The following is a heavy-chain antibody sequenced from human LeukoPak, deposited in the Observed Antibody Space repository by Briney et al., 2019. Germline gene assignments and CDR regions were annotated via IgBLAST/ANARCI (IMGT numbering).Heavy chain of an antibody. CDR3: AKRGVVIRVILVGFHKEAYYFDS. J-gene: IGHJ4*02. D-gene: IGHD3-22*01. Sequence: GGSLRLSCAVSGITLSNYGKSWARQAPGKGVEWGAGISDSGGSTNYADSVKGRFTTSRDNPKNTLYLQMNSLRAEDTAVYFCAKRGVVIRVILVGFHKEAYYFDSWGQGALVTVSS. CDR1: GITLSNYG. V-gene: IGHV3-23*01. CDR2: ISDSGGST.